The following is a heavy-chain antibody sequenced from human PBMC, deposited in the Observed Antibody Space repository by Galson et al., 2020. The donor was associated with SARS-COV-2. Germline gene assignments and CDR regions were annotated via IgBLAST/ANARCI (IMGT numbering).Heavy chain of an antibody. V-gene: IGHV4-31*03. D-gene: IGHD2-2*01. Sequence: ETSETLSITCTVSGGSISSGGYYWSWIRQHPGKGLEWIGYIYYSGSTYYNPSLKSRLTISVDTSKNQFSLKLSSVTAADTAVYYCARARCSSTSCYNYYGMDVWGQGTTVTVSS. J-gene: IGHJ6*02. CDR2: IYYSGST. CDR3: ARARCSSTSCYNYYGMDV. CDR1: GGSISSGGYY.